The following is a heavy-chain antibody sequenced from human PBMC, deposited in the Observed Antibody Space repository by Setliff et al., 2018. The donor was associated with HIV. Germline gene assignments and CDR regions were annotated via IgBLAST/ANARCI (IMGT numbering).Heavy chain of an antibody. CDR2: VASHGNWH. Sequence: GGSLRLSCAASGFTLTDYPMHWVRQAPGNGLEWVAVVASHGNWHDYAASVKGRFTISRDTSRNTLYLQMNSLRVEDSALYYCARENNFDYWGQGTLVTVSS. CDR1: GFTLTDYP. CDR3: ARENNFDY. J-gene: IGHJ4*02. V-gene: IGHV3-30*04.